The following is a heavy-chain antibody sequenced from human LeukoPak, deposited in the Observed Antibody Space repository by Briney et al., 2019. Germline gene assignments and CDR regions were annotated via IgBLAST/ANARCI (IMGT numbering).Heavy chain of an antibody. V-gene: IGHV1-18*01. CDR1: GYTFTSYG. CDR2: ISAYNGNT. J-gene: IGHJ4*02. Sequence: RASVTVSCKASGYTFTSYGISWVRQAPGRGLEWMGWISAYNGNTNYAQKLQGRVTMTTDTSTSTAYMELRSLRSDDTAVYYCARAYDILTGRADFDYWGQGTLVTVSS. D-gene: IGHD3-9*01. CDR3: ARAYDILTGRADFDY.